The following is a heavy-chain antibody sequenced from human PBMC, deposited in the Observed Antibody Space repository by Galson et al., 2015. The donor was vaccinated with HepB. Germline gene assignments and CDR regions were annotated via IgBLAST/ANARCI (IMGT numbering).Heavy chain of an antibody. CDR3: AKEGWFGELLYGHFDF. CDR1: GFTFSSFA. Sequence: SLRLSCAASGFTFSSFAMSWVRRVPGKGLEWVSAISGRGDRIRYAESVKGRFIISRDNSKNTLDVEMKSLRVEDTAVYYCAKEGWFGELLYGHFDFWGQGTLVTVSS. CDR2: ISGRGDRI. D-gene: IGHD3-10*01. J-gene: IGHJ4*02. V-gene: IGHV3-23*01.